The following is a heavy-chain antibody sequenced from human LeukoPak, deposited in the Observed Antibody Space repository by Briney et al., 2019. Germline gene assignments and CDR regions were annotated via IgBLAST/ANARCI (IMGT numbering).Heavy chain of an antibody. V-gene: IGHV3-33*01. CDR2: IWNDGSNK. D-gene: IGHD3-10*01. J-gene: IGHJ3*02. CDR3: AREGSSTIDFDSGTHSGGAFDI. Sequence: PGGSLRLSCAASGFSFSNYGIHWVRQAPGKGLEWVAIIWNDGSNKYYGDSVKGRFTISRDNSKNTAYLQMNSLRGEDTALYYCAREGSSTIDFDSGTHSGGAFDIWGQGTVVTVSS. CDR1: GFSFSNYG.